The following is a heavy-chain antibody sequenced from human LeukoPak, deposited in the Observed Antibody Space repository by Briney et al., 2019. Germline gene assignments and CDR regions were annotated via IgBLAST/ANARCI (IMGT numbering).Heavy chain of an antibody. CDR2: INHSGST. V-gene: IGHV4-34*01. CDR3: ARDRLLLWFGESHYYYYGMDV. Sequence: SETLSLTCAVYGGSFSGYYWSWIRQPPGKGLEWIGEINHSGSTNYNPSLKSRVTISVDTSKNQFSLKLSSVTAADTAVYYCARDRLLLWFGESHYYYYGMDVWGQGTTVTVSS. D-gene: IGHD3-10*01. J-gene: IGHJ6*02. CDR1: GGSFSGYY.